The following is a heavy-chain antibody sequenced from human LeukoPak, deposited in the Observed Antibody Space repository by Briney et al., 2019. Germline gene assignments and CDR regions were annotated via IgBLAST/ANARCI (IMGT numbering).Heavy chain of an antibody. Sequence: PGGSLRLSCAASGFTFSSYWMHWVRQAPGKGLVWVSRINSDGSSTSYVDSVKGRFTISRDNAENTLYLQMSSLRAEDTALYYCAIYSGSYHAIDYWGQGTLVTVSS. CDR3: AIYSGSYHAIDY. V-gene: IGHV3-74*01. CDR1: GFTFSSYW. CDR2: INSDGSST. J-gene: IGHJ4*02. D-gene: IGHD1-26*01.